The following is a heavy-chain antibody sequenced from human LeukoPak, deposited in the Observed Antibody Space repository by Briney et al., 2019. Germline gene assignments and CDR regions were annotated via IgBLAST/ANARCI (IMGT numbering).Heavy chain of an antibody. CDR1: GFSFSSYA. CDR2: ISGSGGET. J-gene: IGHJ4*02. CDR3: AKRVRDGYNSPIDY. D-gene: IGHD5-24*01. Sequence: GGSLRLSCAASGFSFSSYAMNWVRQAPGKGLEWVSDISGSGGETYYGDSVKGRFTISRDNSKNTLYVQLKSLRAEDTAVYYCAKRVRDGYNSPIDYWGQGTLVTVSS. V-gene: IGHV3-23*01.